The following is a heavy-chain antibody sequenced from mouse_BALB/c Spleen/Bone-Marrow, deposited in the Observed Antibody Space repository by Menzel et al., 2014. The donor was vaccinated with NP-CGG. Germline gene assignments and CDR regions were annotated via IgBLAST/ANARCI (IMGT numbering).Heavy chain of an antibody. CDR2: IWAGGST. CDR1: GFSLTSYG. D-gene: IGHD2-10*02. V-gene: IGHV2-9*02. CDR3: AREKYGNDC. J-gene: IGHJ2*01. Sequence: VQVVESGPGLVAPSQSLSITCTVSGFSLTSYGVHWVRQPPGKGLEWLGVIWAGGSTNYNSALMSRLSISKDNSKSQVFLEMNSLQTDDTAIYYCAREKYGNDCWGQGTTLTVSS.